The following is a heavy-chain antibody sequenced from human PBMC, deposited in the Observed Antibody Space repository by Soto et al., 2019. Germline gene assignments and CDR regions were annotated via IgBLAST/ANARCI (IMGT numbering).Heavy chain of an antibody. D-gene: IGHD6-6*01. J-gene: IGHJ4*02. CDR1: GFTFRSYW. Sequence: EVQLVESVGGLVQPGGSLRLSCAASGFTFRSYWMQWVRQAPGKGLVWVSWINSDGSSTSYADSVKGRFTISRDNAKNTLYLQMNRLRAEDTAVYYCASGGSSLNFDSWGQGTLVTVSS. V-gene: IGHV3-74*01. CDR3: ASGGSSLNFDS. CDR2: INSDGSST.